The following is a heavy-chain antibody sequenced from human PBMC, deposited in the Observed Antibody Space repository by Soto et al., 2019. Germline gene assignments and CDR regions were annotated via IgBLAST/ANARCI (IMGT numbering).Heavy chain of an antibody. CDR1: GFTFSTFA. D-gene: IGHD3-22*01. Sequence: EAQLLESGGGLVQPGGSLRLSCAASGFTFSTFAMSWVRQIPGKGLDWVSTLSGSGGTTYYADSVKGRFTISRDNSKNTRYLQMNSLRAEDTAVYYGAKREGYYYTYWGQGTLATVSS. CDR3: AKREGYYYTY. J-gene: IGHJ4*02. CDR2: LSGSGGTT. V-gene: IGHV3-23*01.